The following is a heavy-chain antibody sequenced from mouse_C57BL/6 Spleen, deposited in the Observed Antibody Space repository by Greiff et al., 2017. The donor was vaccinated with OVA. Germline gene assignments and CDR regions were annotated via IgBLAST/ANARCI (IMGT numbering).Heavy chain of an antibody. CDR2: IWRGGST. Sequence: QVQLKDSGPGLVQPSQSLSITCTVSGFSLTSYGVHWVRQSPGKGLEWLGVIWRGGSTDYNAAFMSRLSITKDNSKSQVFFKMNSLQADDTAIYNCAKNYYGSSLYWYFDVWGTGTTVTVSS. CDR1: GFSLTSYG. D-gene: IGHD1-1*01. J-gene: IGHJ1*03. CDR3: AKNYYGSSLYWYFDV. V-gene: IGHV2-5*01.